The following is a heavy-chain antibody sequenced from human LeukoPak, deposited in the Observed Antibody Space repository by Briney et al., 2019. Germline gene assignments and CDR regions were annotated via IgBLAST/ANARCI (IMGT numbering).Heavy chain of an antibody. Sequence: GRSLRLSCAASGFTFSSYAMHWVRQAPGKGLEWVAVISYDGSNKYYADSVKGRFTISRDNSKNTLYLQMNSLRAEDTAVYYCARVGLDGYNRGGFDYWGQGTLVTVSS. V-gene: IGHV3-30-3*01. D-gene: IGHD5-24*01. CDR1: GFTFSSYA. J-gene: IGHJ4*02. CDR2: ISYDGSNK. CDR3: ARVGLDGYNRGGFDY.